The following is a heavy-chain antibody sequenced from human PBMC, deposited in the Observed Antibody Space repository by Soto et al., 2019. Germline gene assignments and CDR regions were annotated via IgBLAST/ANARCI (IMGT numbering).Heavy chain of an antibody. CDR1: GFTFSSYA. CDR3: ARATGGGDYANYGMDV. Sequence: QVQLVESGAGVVQPGRSLILSGADSGFTFSSYAMHWVRQATGTGLEWVAVISYDGSNKYYADSVKGRFTISRDNAKNTLYLQMNRLIAEDTAVYCCARATGGGDYANYGMDVWGQGTTVTVCS. V-gene: IGHV3-30-3*01. CDR2: ISYDGSNK. D-gene: IGHD3-16*01. J-gene: IGHJ6*02.